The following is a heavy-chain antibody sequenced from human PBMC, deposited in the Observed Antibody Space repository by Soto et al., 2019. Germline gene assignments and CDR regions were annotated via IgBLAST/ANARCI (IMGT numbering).Heavy chain of an antibody. CDR2: ISSSGSGI. CDR3: ARAYSDAFDI. Sequence: GGSLRLSCAASGFTFSDYYMTWIRQAPGKGLEWVSYISSSGSGIYYPDSVKGRFTISRDNAKNSLFLQMSSLRAEGTAVYYCARAYSDAFDIWGQGTMVTVSS. V-gene: IGHV3-11*01. D-gene: IGHD2-15*01. J-gene: IGHJ3*02. CDR1: GFTFSDYY.